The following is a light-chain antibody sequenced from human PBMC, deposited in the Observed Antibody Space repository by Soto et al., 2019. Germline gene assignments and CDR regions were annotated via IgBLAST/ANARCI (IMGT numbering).Light chain of an antibody. J-gene: IGLJ1*01. Sequence: QSALTQPPSLSGSPGQSITISCNGTIGDVANYKYVSWYQQHPGPAPKPIIYDASKRPSGISDRFSGSKSGSKASLTISGLQPEDEADYYCCPSNTSSTPYVFGAGTKLTVL. CDR3: CPSNTSSTPYV. CDR2: DAS. V-gene: IGLV2-14*03. CDR1: IGDVANYKY.